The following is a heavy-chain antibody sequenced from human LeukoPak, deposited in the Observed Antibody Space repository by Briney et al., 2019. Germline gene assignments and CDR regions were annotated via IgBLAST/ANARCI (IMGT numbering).Heavy chain of an antibody. CDR2: ISGSGGST. D-gene: IGHD5-12*01. Sequence: AGGSLRLSCAASGFTFSGYAMSWVRQAPGKGLEWVSGISGSGGSTYYADYVKGRFTISRDDAKNSMFLQMNSLTTEDTAVYYCARTNGYSGYVSYDYWGQGTLVTVSS. J-gene: IGHJ4*02. V-gene: IGHV3-23*01. CDR3: ARTNGYSGYVSYDY. CDR1: GFTFSGYA.